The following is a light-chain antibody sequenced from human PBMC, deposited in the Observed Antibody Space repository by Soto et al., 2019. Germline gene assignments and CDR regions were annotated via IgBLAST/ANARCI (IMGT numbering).Light chain of an antibody. Sequence: EIVLTQSPGTLSLSPGERATHSCRASQSVSSSYLAWYQQKPGQAPRLLIYGASSRATGIPDRFSGSGSGTDFTLTISRLEPEDFAVYYCQQYGSSPQVTFGGGSKVDIK. CDR1: QSVSSSY. V-gene: IGKV3-20*01. CDR2: GAS. CDR3: QQYGSSPQVT. J-gene: IGKJ4*01.